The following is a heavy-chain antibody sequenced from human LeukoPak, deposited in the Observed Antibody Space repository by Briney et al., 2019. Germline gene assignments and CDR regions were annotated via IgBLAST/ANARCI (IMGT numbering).Heavy chain of an antibody. J-gene: IGHJ6*03. CDR1: GYSISSGYY. V-gene: IGHV4-38-2*01. D-gene: IGHD6-13*01. Sequence: PSETLSLTCAVSGYSISSGYYWGWIRQPPGKGLEWIGSIYHSGSTYYNPSLKSRVTISVDTSKNQFSLKLSSVTAADTAVYYCARGYTRTWPYYYYMDVWGKGTSVTVS. CDR2: IYHSGST. CDR3: ARGYTRTWPYYYYMDV.